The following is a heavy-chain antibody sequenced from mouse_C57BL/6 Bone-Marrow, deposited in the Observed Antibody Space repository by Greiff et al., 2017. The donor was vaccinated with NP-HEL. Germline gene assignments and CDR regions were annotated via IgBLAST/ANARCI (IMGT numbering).Heavy chain of an antibody. J-gene: IGHJ3*01. CDR2: INPSNGGT. V-gene: IGHV1S81*02. D-gene: IGHD2-1*01. CDR1: GYTFTSYY. Sequence: LQESGAELVKPGASVKLSCKASGYTFTSYYMYWVKQRPGQGLEWIGEINPSNGGTNFNEKFKSKATLTVDKSSSTAYMQLSSLTSEDSAVYYCTRSGGNFAYWGQGTLVTVSA. CDR3: TRSGGNFAY.